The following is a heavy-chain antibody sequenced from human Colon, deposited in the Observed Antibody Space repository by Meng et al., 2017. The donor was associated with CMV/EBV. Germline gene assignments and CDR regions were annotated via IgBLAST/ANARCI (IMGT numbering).Heavy chain of an antibody. CDR1: GFPFNTFG. D-gene: IGHD1-26*01. CDR2: IYGRDGST. J-gene: IGHJ4*02. V-gene: IGHV3-23*01. Sequence: GGSLRLSCAASGFPFNTFGMSWVRQAPGKGLEWVSVIYGRDGSTFYADSVRGRFTISKENSDNRLHLQMNSLRVEDTALYYCTKGAWVDYLGQGTLVTVSS. CDR3: TKGAWVDY.